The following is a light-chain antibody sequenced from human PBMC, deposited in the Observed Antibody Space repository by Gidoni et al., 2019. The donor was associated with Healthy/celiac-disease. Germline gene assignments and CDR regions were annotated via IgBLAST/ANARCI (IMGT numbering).Light chain of an antibody. J-gene: IGKJ3*01. CDR1: QGISSY. V-gene: IGKV1-9*01. CDR2: AAS. CDR3: QQRRA. Sequence: DIQLTQSPSFLSASVGDRVTITCWASQGISSYLAWYQQKPGKAPKLLIYAASTLQSGVPSRFSGSGSGTEFTLTISSLQPEDFATYYCQQRRAFGPGTKVDIK.